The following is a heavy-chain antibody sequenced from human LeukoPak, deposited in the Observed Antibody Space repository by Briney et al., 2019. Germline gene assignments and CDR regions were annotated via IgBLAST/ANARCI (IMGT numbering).Heavy chain of an antibody. CDR3: AKDWEVNQHPYYYYGMDV. CDR2: TSYDGSNK. CDR1: GFTFSSYG. J-gene: IGHJ6*02. V-gene: IGHV3-30*18. D-gene: IGHD1-26*01. Sequence: PGGSLRLSCAASGFTFSSYGMHWVRQAPGKGLEWVAVTSYDGSNKYYADSVKGRFTISRDNSKNTLYLQMNSLRAEDTAVYYCAKDWEVNQHPYYYYGMDVWGQGTTVTVSS.